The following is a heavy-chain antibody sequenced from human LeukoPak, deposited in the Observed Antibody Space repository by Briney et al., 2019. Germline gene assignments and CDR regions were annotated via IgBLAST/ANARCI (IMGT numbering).Heavy chain of an antibody. V-gene: IGHV3-33*01. CDR1: GFTFSANG. J-gene: IGHJ4*02. Sequence: GRSLRLSCEASGFTFSANGMHWVRKAPGKGLEWVAIIWYDGDKKYYADSVKGGFIISIDNSENTLYLQMNSLRAEDTAVYYCARDMGGSGSQPDYWGQGTLVTVSS. D-gene: IGHD3-10*01. CDR2: IWYDGDKK. CDR3: ARDMGGSGSQPDY.